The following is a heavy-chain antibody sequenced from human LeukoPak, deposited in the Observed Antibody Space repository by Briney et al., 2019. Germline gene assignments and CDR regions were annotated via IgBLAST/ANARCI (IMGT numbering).Heavy chain of an antibody. Sequence: ASVKVSCKASGYTFTSYGINWVRQAPGQGLEWMGWISAYNGNTNYAQKLQGRVTMTTDTSTSTAYMELRSLRSDDTAVYYCARSELGYCSSTSCYVGSGFDYWGQGTLVTVSS. CDR2: ISAYNGNT. J-gene: IGHJ4*02. V-gene: IGHV1-18*01. CDR1: GYTFTSYG. CDR3: ARSELGYCSSTSCYVGSGFDY. D-gene: IGHD2-2*01.